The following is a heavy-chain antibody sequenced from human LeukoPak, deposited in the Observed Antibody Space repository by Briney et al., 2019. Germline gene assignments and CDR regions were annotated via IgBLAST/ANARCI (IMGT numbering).Heavy chain of an antibody. CDR1: GYTFTSYY. CDR3: ARRYDFWSGYYTTGLGVDY. CDR2: INPSGGST. V-gene: IGHV1-46*01. Sequence: GASVKVSCKASGYTFTSYYMHWVRQAPGQGLEWMGIINPSGGSTNYAQKFQGRVTMTRDTSTSTVYMELSSLRSDDTAVYYCARRYDFWSGYYTTGLGVDYWGQGTLVTVSS. D-gene: IGHD3-3*01. J-gene: IGHJ4*02.